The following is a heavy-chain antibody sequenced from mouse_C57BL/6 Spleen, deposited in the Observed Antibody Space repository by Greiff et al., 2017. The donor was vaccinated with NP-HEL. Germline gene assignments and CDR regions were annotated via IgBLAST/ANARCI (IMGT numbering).Heavy chain of an antibody. D-gene: IGHD1-1*01. CDR2: ISDGGSYT. Sequence: EVKLVESGGGLVKPGGSLKLSCAASGFTFSSYAMSWVRQTPETRLEWVATISDGGSYTYYPDNVKGRFTISRDNAKNNLYLQMSHLKSEDTAMYYCARLRDYYAMDYWGQGTSVTVSS. V-gene: IGHV5-4*03. CDR3: ARLRDYYAMDY. J-gene: IGHJ4*01. CDR1: GFTFSSYA.